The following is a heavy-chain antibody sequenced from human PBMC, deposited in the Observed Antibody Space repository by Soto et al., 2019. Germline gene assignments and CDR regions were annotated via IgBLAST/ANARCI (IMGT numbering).Heavy chain of an antibody. D-gene: IGHD3-3*01. CDR2: IIPIFCTA. Sequence: SSVKVSCKASGGTFSSYAISWVRQAPGQGLEWMGGIIPIFCTANYAQKFQGRVTITADESTSAAYMELSSLQSEDTAVYYCARVGGDSNRGLPPFLSGSSPYYYCGMDVWGQGTTVTVSS. V-gene: IGHV1-69*13. J-gene: IGHJ6*02. CDR3: ARVGGDSNRGLPPFLSGSSPYYYCGMDV. CDR1: GGTFSSYA.